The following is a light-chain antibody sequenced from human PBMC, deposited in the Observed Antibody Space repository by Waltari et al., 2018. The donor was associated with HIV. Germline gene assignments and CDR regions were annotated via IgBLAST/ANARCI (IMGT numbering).Light chain of an antibody. J-gene: IGLJ1*01. V-gene: IGLV1-47*01. Sequence: QSVLTQPPSASGTLGQRVTISCPGSRSNVGSKPVYWFQQVPGTTPKLLIYRDSQRRSGIPDRVSGSKSGASASLTISGLRSEDEADYYCVAWDDSLSGYVFGTGTRVSVL. CDR3: VAWDDSLSGYV. CDR2: RDS. CDR1: RSNVGSKP.